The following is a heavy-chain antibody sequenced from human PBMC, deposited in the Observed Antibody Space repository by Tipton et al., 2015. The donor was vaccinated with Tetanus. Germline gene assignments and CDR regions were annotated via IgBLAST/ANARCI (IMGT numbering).Heavy chain of an antibody. CDR3: ARGGDTYFGGSCFYDW. Sequence: GLVKPSQTLSVTCTVSGGSINSGGYYWSWLRQHPGKGLEWIGYIYYTGNTYYNPSLKSRVTISVDTSNNQFTLRLISVTAADTAVYYCARGGDTYFGGSCFYDWWGQGTRVTVSS. D-gene: IGHD3-22*01. CDR1: GGSINSGGYY. J-gene: IGHJ4*02. CDR2: IYYTGNT. V-gene: IGHV4-31*03.